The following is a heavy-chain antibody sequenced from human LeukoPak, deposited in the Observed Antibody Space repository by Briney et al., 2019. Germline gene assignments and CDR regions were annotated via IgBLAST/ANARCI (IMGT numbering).Heavy chain of an antibody. D-gene: IGHD1-26*01. CDR2: INPTGGST. V-gene: IGHV1-46*01. J-gene: IGHJ5*02. CDR1: GFTFSTYP. CDR3: ARDNSVGDNAWWFDP. Sequence: PGRSLRLSCAASGFTFSTYPMHWVRQAPGQGLEWMGLINPTGGSTGYAQKFQGRVTMTRDMSTSTDYMELSSLRSEDTAIYYCARDNSVGDNAWWFDPWGQGTLVTVSS.